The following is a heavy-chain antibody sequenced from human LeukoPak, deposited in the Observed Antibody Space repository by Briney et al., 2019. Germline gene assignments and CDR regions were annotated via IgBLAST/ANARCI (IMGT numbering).Heavy chain of an antibody. V-gene: IGHV4-59*08. CDR2: IYNSGST. J-gene: IGHJ3*01. Sequence: SETLSLTCTVSGGSISSHYWSWLRQPPGKGLEWIGYIYNSGSTNYNPSLKSRVTISLDTSKNQFSLPLTSVTAADTAVYFCARDDYGVFDAFDVWGQGTVVTVSS. D-gene: IGHD3-16*01. CDR3: ARDDYGVFDAFDV. CDR1: GGSISSHY.